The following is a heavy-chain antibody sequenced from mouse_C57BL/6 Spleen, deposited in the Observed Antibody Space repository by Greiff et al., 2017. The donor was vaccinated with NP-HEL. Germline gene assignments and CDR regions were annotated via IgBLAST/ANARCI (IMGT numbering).Heavy chain of an antibody. V-gene: IGHV14-2*01. Sequence: EVKLMESGAELVKPGASVKLSCTASGFNIKDYYMHWVKQRTEQGLEWIGRIDPEDGETKYVPKFQGKATITADTSSNTAYLQLSSLTSEDTAVYYCAREKVYYGTDWYFDVWGTGTTVTVSS. D-gene: IGHD1-1*01. J-gene: IGHJ1*03. CDR2: IDPEDGET. CDR3: AREKVYYGTDWYFDV. CDR1: GFNIKDYY.